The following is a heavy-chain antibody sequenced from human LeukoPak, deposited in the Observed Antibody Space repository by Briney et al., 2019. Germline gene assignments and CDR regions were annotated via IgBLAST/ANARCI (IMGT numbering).Heavy chain of an antibody. CDR3: ARGMDYDSSCYYSIPPYGAYYYYYMDV. CDR1: GGTFSSYA. J-gene: IGHJ6*03. V-gene: IGHV1-69*06. CDR2: IIPIFGTA. D-gene: IGHD3-22*01. Sequence: ASVKVSCKASGGTFSSYAISWVRQAPGQGLEWMGGIIPIFGTANYAQKFQGRVTITADKPTSTAYMELSSLRSEDTAVYYCARGMDYDSSCYYSIPPYGAYYYYYMDVWGKGTTVTVSS.